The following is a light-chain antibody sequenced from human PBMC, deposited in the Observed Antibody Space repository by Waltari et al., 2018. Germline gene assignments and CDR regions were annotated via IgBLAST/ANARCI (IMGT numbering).Light chain of an antibody. Sequence: SYVLTQPPSVSVAPGQTARITCGGNNIGSTSVHWYQQKPGQAPVLVVYDDSGRPSGIPERFAGSNAGNTATLTISRVEAGDEADYYCQVWDSSSDHVFGTGTKVTV. J-gene: IGLJ1*01. CDR1: NIGSTS. V-gene: IGLV3-21*02. CDR3: QVWDSSSDHV. CDR2: DDS.